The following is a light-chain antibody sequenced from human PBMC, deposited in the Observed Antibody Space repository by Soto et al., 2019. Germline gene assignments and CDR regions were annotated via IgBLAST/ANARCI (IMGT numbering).Light chain of an antibody. J-gene: IGKJ4*01. V-gene: IGKV3-11*01. CDR2: DTS. CDR3: QQHSNRRPLT. Sequence: EIVLTQSPATLSLSPGEVATLSCRASESVDGYIAWYQQTPGQAPRLLIYDTSNRATDIPARFRGSGSETDFTLTITNLEPEDFAVYYCQQHSNRRPLTFGGGTRVDIK. CDR1: ESVDGY.